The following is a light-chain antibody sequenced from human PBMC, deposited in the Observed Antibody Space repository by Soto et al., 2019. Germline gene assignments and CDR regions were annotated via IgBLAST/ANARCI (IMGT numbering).Light chain of an antibody. CDR2: KAS. Sequence: DIQMTQSPSTLSASVGDRITITCRASQTISNSLAWYQQKPGKAPNLLIYKASSLESEVPSRFSGSCSGTEVTLTISSLQPDDFATYYCRQYVSYPVTFGGGTKVEMK. CDR3: RQYVSYPVT. CDR1: QTISNS. V-gene: IGKV1-5*03. J-gene: IGKJ4*01.